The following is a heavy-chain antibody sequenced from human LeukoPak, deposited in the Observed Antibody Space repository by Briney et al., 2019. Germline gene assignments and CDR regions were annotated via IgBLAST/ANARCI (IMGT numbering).Heavy chain of an antibody. V-gene: IGHV3-33*01. CDR1: GFTFSSYG. CDR2: IWYDGSNK. Sequence: GGSLRLSCAASGFTFSSYGMHWVRQAPGKGLEWVAVIWYDGSNKYYADSVKGRFTISRDNSKNTLYLQMNSLRAEDTAVYYCARAYQVYGDYGSGVYWGQGTLVTVSS. D-gene: IGHD4-17*01. J-gene: IGHJ4*02. CDR3: ARAYQVYGDYGSGVY.